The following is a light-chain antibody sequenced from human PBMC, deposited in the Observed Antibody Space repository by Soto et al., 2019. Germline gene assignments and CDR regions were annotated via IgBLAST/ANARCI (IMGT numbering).Light chain of an antibody. CDR1: QSISTY. J-gene: IGKJ5*01. Sequence: DIHMTQSPSSLSASVGDRITITCRASQSISTYLNWYQQKPGKAPKLLIFAAISLQSGVPSRFSGRGSGTDFTLTISSLQPDDFATYYCQQYNSYSWTFGQGTRLEIK. CDR3: QQYNSYSWT. CDR2: AAI. V-gene: IGKV1-39*01.